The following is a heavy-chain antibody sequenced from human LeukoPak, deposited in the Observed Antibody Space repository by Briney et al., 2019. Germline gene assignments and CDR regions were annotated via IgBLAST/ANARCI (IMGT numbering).Heavy chain of an antibody. J-gene: IGHJ4*02. Sequence: PSESLCLTCAVSGGSFSTYYWSWVRQAPGKGLEWIADIYYSGSTNYYPSLKSRVTISVDTSKNQFSLKLSSVTAADTAVYYCARLRRGSYYFGCWGQGTLVTVSS. V-gene: IGHV4-59*08. CDR1: GGSFSTYY. D-gene: IGHD1-26*01. CDR3: ARLRRGSYYFGC. CDR2: IYYSGST.